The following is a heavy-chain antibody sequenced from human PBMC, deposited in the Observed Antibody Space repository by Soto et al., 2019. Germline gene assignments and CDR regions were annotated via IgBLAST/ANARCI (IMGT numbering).Heavy chain of an antibody. CDR2: IYHSGST. CDR3: ARGDSIGNFDY. Sequence: SETLSLTCAVSGGSISSGGYSWSWIRQPPGKGLEWIGYIYHSGSTYYNPSLKSRVTISVDRSKNQFSMKLSSVTAADTAVYYCARGDSIGNFDYWGQGTLVTVSS. J-gene: IGHJ4*02. CDR1: GGSISSGGYS. V-gene: IGHV4-30-2*01. D-gene: IGHD3-22*01.